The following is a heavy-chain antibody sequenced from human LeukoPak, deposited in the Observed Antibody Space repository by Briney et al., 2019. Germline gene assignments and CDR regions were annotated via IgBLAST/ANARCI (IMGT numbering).Heavy chain of an antibody. CDR1: GGSFSGYY. Sequence: KASETLSLTGAGYGGSFSGYYWSWIRQPPGKGLEWIGEINHSGSTNYNPSLKSRVTISVDTSKNQFSLKLSSVTAADTAVYYCAGAGWELRYYFDYWGQGTLVTVSS. J-gene: IGHJ4*02. CDR3: AGAGWELRYYFDY. V-gene: IGHV4-34*01. CDR2: INHSGST. D-gene: IGHD1-26*01.